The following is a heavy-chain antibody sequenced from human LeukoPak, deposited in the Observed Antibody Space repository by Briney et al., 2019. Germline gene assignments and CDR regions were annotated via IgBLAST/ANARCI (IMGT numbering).Heavy chain of an antibody. CDR1: GFTFSSYG. Sequence: PGGSLRLSCAASGFTFSSYGMHWVRQAQGKGLEGVAVIWYGGSNKYYADSVKGRLAISRDNSKNTLYLPMNSLRAKDTAVYSCASFGGYRTETDYWGQGTLVTVSS. CDR2: IWYGGSNK. J-gene: IGHJ4*02. CDR3: ASFGGYRTETDY. V-gene: IGHV3-33*01. D-gene: IGHD3-22*01.